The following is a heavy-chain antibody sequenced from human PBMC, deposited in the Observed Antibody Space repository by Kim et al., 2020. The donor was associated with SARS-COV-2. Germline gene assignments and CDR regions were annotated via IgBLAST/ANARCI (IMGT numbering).Heavy chain of an antibody. CDR1: GFTFSSYA. D-gene: IGHD3-3*01. CDR2: ISGSGGST. J-gene: IGHJ4*02. V-gene: IGHV3-23*01. Sequence: GGSLRLSCAASGFTFSSYAMSWVRQAPGKGLEWVSAISGSGGSTYYADSVKGRFTISRDNSKNTLYLQMNSLRAEDTAVYYCANIRITIFGVVTSFDYWGQGTLVTVSS. CDR3: ANIRITIFGVVTSFDY.